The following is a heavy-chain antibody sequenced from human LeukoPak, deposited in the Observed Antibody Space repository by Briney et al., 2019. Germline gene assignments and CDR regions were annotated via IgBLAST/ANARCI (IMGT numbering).Heavy chain of an antibody. CDR3: AELGITMIGGV. CDR1: GFTFSSYW. V-gene: IGHV3-48*04. D-gene: IGHD3-10*02. Sequence: GGSLRLSCVGSGFTFSSYWMTWVRQAPGKGLEGVSYISSSGSTIYYADSVKGRFTISRDNAKNSLYLQMNSLRADDAAVYYCAELGITMIGGVWGKGTTVTISS. J-gene: IGHJ6*04. CDR2: ISSSGSTI.